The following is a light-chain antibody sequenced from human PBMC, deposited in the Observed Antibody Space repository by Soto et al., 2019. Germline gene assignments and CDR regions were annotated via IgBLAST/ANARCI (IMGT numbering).Light chain of an antibody. CDR3: HQYNNWPPMYT. CDR1: QSIGNK. Sequence: EIVVTQSPATLSVSPGERATLSCRASQSIGNKLGWYQQKPGRAPRLLIYAASTRATGVPARFSGSGSGTEFTLSISSLQSEDVAVYYCHQYNNWPPMYTVGQGTKVDIK. CDR2: AAS. V-gene: IGKV3-15*01. J-gene: IGKJ2*01.